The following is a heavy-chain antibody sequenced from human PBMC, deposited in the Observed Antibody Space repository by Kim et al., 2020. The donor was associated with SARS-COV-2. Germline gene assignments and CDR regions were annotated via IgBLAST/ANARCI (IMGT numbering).Heavy chain of an antibody. D-gene: IGHD3-16*01. V-gene: IGHV4-39*07. CDR2: IFYVGGT. CDR1: GGSISSSSYY. CDR3: ARDGGSYYYYGMDV. J-gene: IGHJ6*02. Sequence: SETLSLTCTVSGGSISSSSYYWGWIRQPPGKGLEWIGGIFYVGGTSYNPPLKSRVTISVDTSKNQFSRKRSSVTAPDTAVYYCARDGGSYYYYGMDVWGQGTTVTVSS.